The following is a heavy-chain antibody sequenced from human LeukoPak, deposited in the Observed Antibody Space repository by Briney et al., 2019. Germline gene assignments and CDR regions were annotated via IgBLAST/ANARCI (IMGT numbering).Heavy chain of an antibody. D-gene: IGHD3-22*01. Sequence: PGGSLRLSCAASGFTFSSYAMSWVRQAPGKGLEWVSAISGSGGSTYYADSVKGRFTISRDNSKNTLYLQMNSLRAEDTAVYYCAKDLSHYYDSSGYFTTWGQGTLVTVSS. CDR2: ISGSGGST. CDR3: AKDLSHYYDSSGYFTT. V-gene: IGHV3-23*01. CDR1: GFTFSSYA. J-gene: IGHJ5*02.